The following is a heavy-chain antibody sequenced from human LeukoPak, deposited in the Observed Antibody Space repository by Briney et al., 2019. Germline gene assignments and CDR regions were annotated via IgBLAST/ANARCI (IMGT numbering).Heavy chain of an antibody. J-gene: IGHJ4*02. CDR2: IRYDGSNN. CDR3: AKTVGSSWYFDY. CDR1: GFTLSSYG. V-gene: IGHV3-30*02. Sequence: GGSLRLSCAASGFTLSSYGMHWVRQAPGKGLEWVALIRYDGSNNYYADSVKGRFTISRDNSKNTLYLQMNSLRAEDTAVYYCAKTVGSSWYFDYWGQGTLVTVSS. D-gene: IGHD6-13*01.